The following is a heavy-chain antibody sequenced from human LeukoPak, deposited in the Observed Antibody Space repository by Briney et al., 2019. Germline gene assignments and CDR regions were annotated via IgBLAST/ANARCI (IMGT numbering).Heavy chain of an antibody. CDR3: ARLVVGRNWFDP. CDR2: IYYTGST. V-gene: IGHV4-39*02. J-gene: IGHJ5*02. Sequence: NPSETLSLTCIVSGGSISSSSFYWGWIRQPPGKGLEWIGTIYYTGSTYYDPSLRSRLAISIDTSKNHFSLKLSSVSAADTAVYYCARLVVGRNWFDPWGQGTLVIVSS. D-gene: IGHD2-15*01. CDR1: GGSISSSSFY.